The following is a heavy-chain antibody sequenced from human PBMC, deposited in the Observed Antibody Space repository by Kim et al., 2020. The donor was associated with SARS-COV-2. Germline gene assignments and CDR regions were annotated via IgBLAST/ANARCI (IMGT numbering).Heavy chain of an antibody. CDR1: GYTFTSYD. Sequence: ASVKVSCKASGYTFTSYDINWVRQATGQGLEWMGWMNPNSGNTGYAQKFQGRVTMTRNTSISTAYMELSSLRSEDTAVYYCARAGPYDILTGKGWYYYGMDVWGQGTTVTVSS. J-gene: IGHJ6*02. CDR2: MNPNSGNT. CDR3: ARAGPYDILTGKGWYYYGMDV. D-gene: IGHD3-9*01. V-gene: IGHV1-8*01.